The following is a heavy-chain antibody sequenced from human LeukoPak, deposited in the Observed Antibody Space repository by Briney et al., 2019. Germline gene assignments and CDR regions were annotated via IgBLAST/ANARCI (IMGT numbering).Heavy chain of an antibody. V-gene: IGHV1-69*01. Sequence: GASVKVSCKASGGTFSSYAISWVRQAPGQGLEWMGGIIPIFGTANYAQKFQGRVTITADESTSTAYMELSSLRSEDTAVYYCANTRGSIAARTYYYYGMDVWGQGTTITVSS. CDR2: IIPIFGTA. J-gene: IGHJ6*02. CDR1: GGTFSSYA. CDR3: ANTRGSIAARTYYYYGMDV. D-gene: IGHD6-6*01.